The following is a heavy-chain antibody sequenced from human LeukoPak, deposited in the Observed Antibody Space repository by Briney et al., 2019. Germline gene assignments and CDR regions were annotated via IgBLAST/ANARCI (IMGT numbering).Heavy chain of an antibody. CDR1: GFTFSTYW. D-gene: IGHD1-26*01. J-gene: IGHJ4*02. CDR3: VRGQGGTYPPYFDY. V-gene: IGHV3-74*01. Sequence: GGSLRLSCAASGFTFSTYWMHWVRQAPGKGLVWVSRINSDGSSTTYADSAKGRFTISRDNAKNTLYLQMNSLRADDTAVYYCVRGQGGTYPPYFDYWGQGTLVTVSS. CDR2: INSDGSST.